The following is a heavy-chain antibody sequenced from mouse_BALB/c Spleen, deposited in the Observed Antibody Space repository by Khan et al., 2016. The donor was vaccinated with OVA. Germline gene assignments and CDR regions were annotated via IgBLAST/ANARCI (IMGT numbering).Heavy chain of an antibody. CDR3: ARLEDI. D-gene: IGHD1-3*01. V-gene: IGHV2-9*02. J-gene: IGHJ2*01. CDR2: IWAGGST. CDR1: GFSLTSYG. Sequence: QVQLKESGPGLVAPSQSLSITCTVSGFSLTSYGVHWVRQPPGKGLEWLGVIWAGGSTTYNSALMSRLSISKNNTKSQVFLKMNGQQTDDTAMYYCARLEDIWGQGTTLTVSS.